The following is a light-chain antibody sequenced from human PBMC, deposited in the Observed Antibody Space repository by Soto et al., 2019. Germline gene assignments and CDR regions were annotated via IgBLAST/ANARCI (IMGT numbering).Light chain of an antibody. J-gene: IGKJ5*01. CDR2: DAS. Sequence: EVVLTQSPATLSLSPGERATLSCRASQSIRTSLAWYQQKPGQAPRLVIFDASNRANGVPARFGGSGSGTDFTLTINSLEPEDFAVYYCQQRNVWPPITCGQGTRLEIK. CDR3: QQRNVWPPIT. V-gene: IGKV3-11*01. CDR1: QSIRTS.